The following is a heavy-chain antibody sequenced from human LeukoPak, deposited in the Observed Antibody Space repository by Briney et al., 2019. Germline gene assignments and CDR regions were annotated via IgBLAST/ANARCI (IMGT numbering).Heavy chain of an antibody. Sequence: GESLKISCKGSGYTFTNYYIGWVRQTPGKGLEWMGIISPGDSDARYSLSFQGQVTISADKSISTAYLRWSSLKASDTAMYYCARRYCSSTSCNPYFFDYWGQGTLVTVSS. CDR2: ISPGDSDA. J-gene: IGHJ4*02. CDR1: GYTFTNYY. CDR3: ARRYCSSTSCNPYFFDY. D-gene: IGHD2-2*01. V-gene: IGHV5-51*01.